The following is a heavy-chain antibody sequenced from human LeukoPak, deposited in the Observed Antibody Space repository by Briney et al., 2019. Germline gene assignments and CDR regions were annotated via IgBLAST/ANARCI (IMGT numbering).Heavy chain of an antibody. D-gene: IGHD5-12*01. V-gene: IGHV1-2*02. CDR3: AKNPYEYYFAY. J-gene: IGHJ4*02. CDR1: GYTLTGYY. CDR2: INPNSGDT. Sequence: GASVKVSCKASGYTLTGYYMHWLRQAPGQGLEWMGWINPNSGDTNYAQKFQGRVTMTRDTSISTAYMELSRLTSDDTAVYYCAKNPYEYYFAYWGQGTLVTVSS.